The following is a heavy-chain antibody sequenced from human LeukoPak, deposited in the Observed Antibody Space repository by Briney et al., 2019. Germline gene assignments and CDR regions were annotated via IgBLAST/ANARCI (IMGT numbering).Heavy chain of an antibody. CDR1: GASIGSYH. D-gene: IGHD5-12*01. Sequence: PSETLSLTRSVSGASIGSYHWDWIRQPSGKGLEWIGIMINNGGTKHNPSLKSRVAISVDTSKNQFALKLSSVTAADTAVYYCVASYGGYVLDYWGQGALVIVSS. CDR2: MINNGGT. CDR3: VASYGGYVLDY. J-gene: IGHJ4*02. V-gene: IGHV4-59*01.